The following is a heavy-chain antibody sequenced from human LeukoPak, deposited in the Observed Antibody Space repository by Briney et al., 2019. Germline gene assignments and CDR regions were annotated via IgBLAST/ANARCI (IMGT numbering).Heavy chain of an antibody. CDR1: GFTFSSYG. J-gene: IGHJ4*02. D-gene: IGHD6-13*01. Sequence: GGSLRLSCAASGFTFSSYGMHWVRQAPGKGLEWVAFIRYDGSNKYYADSVKGRFTISRDNAKNSLYLQMNSLRAEDMALYYCAKDFIPGYSSSWYRGSGLDYWGQGTLVTVSS. CDR3: AKDFIPGYSSSWYRGSGLDY. V-gene: IGHV3-30*02. CDR2: IRYDGSNK.